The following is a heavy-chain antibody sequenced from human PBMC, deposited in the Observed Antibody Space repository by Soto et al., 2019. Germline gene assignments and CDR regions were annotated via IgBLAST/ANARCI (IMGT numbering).Heavy chain of an antibody. V-gene: IGHV3-7*03. CDR3: TRGIRGSSGWSYYYGMDV. CDR1: GFTFTNYW. CDR2: IKQDGGEE. D-gene: IGHD6-19*01. J-gene: IGHJ6*02. Sequence: PGGSLRLSCGASGFTFTNYWMSWVLQAPGKGLEWVANIKQDGGEEYYVDSVKGRFTISRDNAKNSLYLQMTSLRAEDTAVYYCTRGIRGSSGWSYYYGMDVWGQGTTVTVSS.